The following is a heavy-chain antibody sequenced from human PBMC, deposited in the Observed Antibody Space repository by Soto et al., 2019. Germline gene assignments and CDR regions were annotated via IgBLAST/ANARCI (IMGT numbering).Heavy chain of an antibody. J-gene: IGHJ4*02. CDR3: AKDHWVYGDPGCFDY. CDR1: GFTFSSYG. V-gene: IGHV3-30*18. CDR2: ISYDGSNK. D-gene: IGHD4-17*01. Sequence: QVQLVESGGGVVQPGRSLRLSCAASGFTFSSYGMHWVRQAPGKGLEWVAVISYDGSNKYYADSVKGRFTICRDNSKNTLYLQMNSLRAEDSAVYYCAKDHWVYGDPGCFDYWGQEPLVSVSS.